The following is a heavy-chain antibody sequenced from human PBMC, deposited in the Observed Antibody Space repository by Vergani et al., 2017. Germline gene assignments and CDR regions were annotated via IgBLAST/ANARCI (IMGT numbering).Heavy chain of an antibody. CDR2: INHSGST. CDR3: ARVQELYDFWSDRVRYYYYMDV. Sequence: QVQLQQWGAGLLKPSETLSLTCAVYGGSFSGYYWSWIRQPPGKGLEWIGEINHSGSTNYNPSLKSRVTISVDTSKNQFSQKLSSVTAADTAVYYCARVQELYDFWSDRVRYYYYMDVWGKGTTVTVSS. D-gene: IGHD3-3*01. V-gene: IGHV4-34*01. CDR1: GGSFSGYY. J-gene: IGHJ6*03.